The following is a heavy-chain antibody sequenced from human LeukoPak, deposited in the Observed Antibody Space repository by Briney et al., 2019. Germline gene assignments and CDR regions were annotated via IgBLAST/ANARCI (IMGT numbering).Heavy chain of an antibody. CDR3: ARDRPTYYYDSSGYYY. J-gene: IGHJ4*02. D-gene: IGHD3-22*01. CDR2: ISSTGSDM. V-gene: IGHV3-21*01. CDR1: GFTLNTYS. Sequence: GGSLRLSCAASGFTLNTYSMNWVRQAPGKGLEWVSSISSTGSDMYYVDSVKGRFTISRDNAKNSLFLQVNSLRAEDTAVYYCARDRPTYYYDSSGYYYWGQGTLVTVSS.